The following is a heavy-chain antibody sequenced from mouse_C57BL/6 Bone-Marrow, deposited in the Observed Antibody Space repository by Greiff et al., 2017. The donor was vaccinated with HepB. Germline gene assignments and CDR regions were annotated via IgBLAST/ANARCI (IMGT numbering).Heavy chain of an antibody. V-gene: IGHV1-4*01. D-gene: IGHD1-1*01. Sequence: VQLQQSGAELARPGASVKMSCKASGYTFTSYTMHWVKQRPGQGLEWIGYINPSSGYTKYNQKFKDKATLTADKSSSTAYMQLSSLTSEDSAVYYCAGSSYYGSSYEFAYWGQGTLVTVSA. CDR2: INPSSGYT. J-gene: IGHJ3*01. CDR3: AGSSYYGSSYEFAY. CDR1: GYTFTSYT.